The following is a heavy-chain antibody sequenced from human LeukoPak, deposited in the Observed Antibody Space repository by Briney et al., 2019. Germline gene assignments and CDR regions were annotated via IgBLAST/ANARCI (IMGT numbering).Heavy chain of an antibody. CDR2: ISSSSSNI. J-gene: IGHJ4*02. V-gene: IGHV3-21*04. CDR1: GFTFSSYT. Sequence: GGSLRLSCAASGFTFSSYTTNWVRQAPGKGLEWVSSISSSSSNIYYADSVKGRFTISRDNAKSSLYLQMNSLRAEDTALYYCAKTAGSSWYAAPGYWGQGTLVTVSS. CDR3: AKTAGSSWYAAPGY. D-gene: IGHD6-13*01.